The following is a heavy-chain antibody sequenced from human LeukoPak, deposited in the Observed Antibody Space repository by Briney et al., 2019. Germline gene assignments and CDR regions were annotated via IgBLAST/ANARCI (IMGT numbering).Heavy chain of an antibody. CDR1: GGSISSYY. Sequence: SETLSLTCTVSGGSISSYYWSWIRQPPGKGLEWIGYIYYSGSTNYNPSLKSRVTISVDTSKNQFSLKLSSVTAADTAVYYCASLYSSGSPGGEGEDYFDYWGQGTLVTVSS. D-gene: IGHD6-19*01. CDR3: ASLYSSGSPGGEGEDYFDY. J-gene: IGHJ4*02. CDR2: IYYSGST. V-gene: IGHV4-59*12.